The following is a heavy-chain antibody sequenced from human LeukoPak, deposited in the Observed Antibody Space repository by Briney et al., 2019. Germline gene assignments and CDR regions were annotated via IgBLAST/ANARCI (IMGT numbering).Heavy chain of an antibody. V-gene: IGHV4-39*01. Sequence: SETLSLTCTVSGGSISSSSYYWGWIRQPPGKGLEWIGSIYYSGNTYYNPSLKSRVTISVDTSKNQFSPKLSSVTAADTAVYYCARHPRRYFGPADIWGQGTMVTVSS. D-gene: IGHD3-9*01. CDR1: GGSISSSSYY. J-gene: IGHJ3*02. CDR2: IYYSGNT. CDR3: ARHPRRYFGPADI.